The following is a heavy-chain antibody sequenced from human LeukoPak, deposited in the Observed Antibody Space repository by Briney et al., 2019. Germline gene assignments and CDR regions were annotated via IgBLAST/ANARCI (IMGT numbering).Heavy chain of an antibody. J-gene: IGHJ6*03. V-gene: IGHV3-11*04. CDR3: VRILEGYSYYMDA. Sequence: GRSLRLSCAASGFTFSDYYMAWIRQTPGKGLNWVSYISGSGTITYYADSLKGRFTISRDNAKNSLFLQMDSLRAEDTAVYYCVRILEGYSYYMDAGGKGTTVIVSS. CDR2: ISGSGTIT. CDR1: GFTFSDYY.